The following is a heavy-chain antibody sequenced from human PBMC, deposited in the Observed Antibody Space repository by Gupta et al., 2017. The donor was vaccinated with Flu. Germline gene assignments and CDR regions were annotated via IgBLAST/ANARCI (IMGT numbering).Heavy chain of an antibody. CDR3: ARYKNYGIYGLDV. V-gene: IGHV3-7*01. CDR2: IKGDESDK. Sequence: FGTYWVSWVRQAPGKGLEWVANIKGDESDKFEVDAVKGRFTISRDNVNNSLYLQMNILSDEDTAVYYCARYKNYGIYGLDVCVQVTTVTVSS. CDR1: FGTYW. D-gene: IGHD1-20*01. J-gene: IGHJ6*02.